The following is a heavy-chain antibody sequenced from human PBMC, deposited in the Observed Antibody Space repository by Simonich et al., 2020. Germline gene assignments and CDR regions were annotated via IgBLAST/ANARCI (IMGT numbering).Heavy chain of an antibody. V-gene: IGHV4-39*01. CDR2: IYYSGRT. CDR1: GGSISSSSYY. J-gene: IGHJ3*02. Sequence: QLQLQESGPGLVKPSETLSLTCPVSGGSISSSSYYWGWIRQPPGKGLVWIGSIYYSGRTYYNPSLKSRVTISVDTSKNQFSLKLSSVTAADTAVYYCARHAGFAFDIWGQGTMVTVSS. CDR3: ARHAGFAFDI. D-gene: IGHD6-13*01.